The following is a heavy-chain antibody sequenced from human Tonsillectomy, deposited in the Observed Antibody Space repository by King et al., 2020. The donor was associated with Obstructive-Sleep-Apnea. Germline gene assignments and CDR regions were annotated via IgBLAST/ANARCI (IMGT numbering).Heavy chain of an antibody. CDR3: ARDPMTRGLTWYGFDY. CDR2: VSRRSEAI. CDR1: GFTLRDFS. Sequence: VQLVESGGGWVQPGGSLRLSCVASGFTLRDFSMNWVRQTPGKGLEWVSYVSRRSEAIHYTDSVGGRFAIFRDDAKNSVYLQMDRLRAEDSGVYYCARDPMTRGLTWYGFDYWGQGILVTVSS. J-gene: IGHJ4*02. V-gene: IGHV3-48*04. D-gene: IGHD3-9*01.